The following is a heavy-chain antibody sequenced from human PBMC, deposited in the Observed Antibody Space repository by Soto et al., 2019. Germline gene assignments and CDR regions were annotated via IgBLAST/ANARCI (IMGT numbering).Heavy chain of an antibody. Sequence: SETLSLTCAVYGGSFSGYYWSWIRQPPGKGLEWIGEINHSGSTNYNPSLKSRVTISVDTSKNQFSLKLSSVTAADTAVYYCARVDSSGWYVIHFDYWGQGTLVTVSS. V-gene: IGHV4-34*01. CDR2: INHSGST. CDR3: ARVDSSGWYVIHFDY. D-gene: IGHD6-19*01. CDR1: GGSFSGYY. J-gene: IGHJ4*02.